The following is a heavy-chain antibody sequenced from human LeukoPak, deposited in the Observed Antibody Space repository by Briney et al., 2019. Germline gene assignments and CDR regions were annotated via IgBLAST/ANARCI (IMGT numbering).Heavy chain of an antibody. V-gene: IGHV1-69*05. CDR1: GGTFSSYG. CDR3: ARGGDPYCSNGVCYGYFRH. J-gene: IGHJ1*01. CDR2: IIPIFGTG. D-gene: IGHD2-8*01. Sequence: ASVKVSCKVSGGTFSSYGISWVRQAPGQGLEWMGGIIPIFGTGNYAQKFQGRVTITTDESTSTAYMELSSLRSEDTAVYYCARGGDPYCSNGVCYGYFRHWGQGTLVTVSS.